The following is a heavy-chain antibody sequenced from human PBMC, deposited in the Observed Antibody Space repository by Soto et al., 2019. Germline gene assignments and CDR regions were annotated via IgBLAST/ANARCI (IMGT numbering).Heavy chain of an antibody. CDR2: INPNSGGT. V-gene: IGHV1-2*04. D-gene: IGHD6-13*01. Sequence: QVQLVQSGAEVKKPGASVKVSCKASGYTFTGYYMHWVRQAPGQGLEWIGWINPNSGGTNYAQTFQGWVTMTRDTSISTAYMELSRLRSDDTAVYYCAREAAAGTFWDYWGQGTLVTVSS. J-gene: IGHJ4*02. CDR3: AREAAAGTFWDY. CDR1: GYTFTGYY.